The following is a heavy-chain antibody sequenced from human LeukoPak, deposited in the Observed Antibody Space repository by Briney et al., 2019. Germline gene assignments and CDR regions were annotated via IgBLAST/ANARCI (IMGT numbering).Heavy chain of an antibody. J-gene: IGHJ4*02. V-gene: IGHV3-15*01. CDR2: IKSKHDGGTT. CDR3: TTAPASLDY. Sequence: GGSLRLACAISGFTFRNAWMSWVRQAPGKGLEWVGRIKSKHDGGTTDFAAPVKGRFSISRDDSENTLYLQMNSLITDDTAVYYCTTAPASLDYWGQGTLVTVSS. CDR1: GFTFRNAW.